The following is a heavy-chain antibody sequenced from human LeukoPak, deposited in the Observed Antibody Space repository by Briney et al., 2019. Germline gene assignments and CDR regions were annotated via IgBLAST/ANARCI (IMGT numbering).Heavy chain of an antibody. D-gene: IGHD3-16*01. CDR2: IYYSGST. V-gene: IGHV4-59*12. Sequence: PSETLSLTCTVSGGSISSYYWSWIRQPPGKGLEWIGYIYYSGSTYYNPSLKSRVTMSVDTSKNQFSLKLSSVTAADTAVYYCARGLMKGWFDPWGQGTLVTVSS. J-gene: IGHJ5*02. CDR1: GGSISSYY. CDR3: ARGLMKGWFDP.